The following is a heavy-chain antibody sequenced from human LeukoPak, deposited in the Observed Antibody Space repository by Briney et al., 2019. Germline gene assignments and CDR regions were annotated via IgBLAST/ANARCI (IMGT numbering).Heavy chain of an antibody. Sequence: GASVKVSCKASGYTFTDYYLHWVRQAPGQGLEWLGWINPNNGGTNYAQHFQGRVTMTRDTSITTAYMELNSLRFDDTAVYYCAKGEDVVVITDGFDYWGQGTLVTVSS. CDR3: AKGEDVVVITDGFDY. CDR2: INPNNGGT. D-gene: IGHD3-22*01. J-gene: IGHJ4*02. V-gene: IGHV1-2*02. CDR1: GYTFTDYY.